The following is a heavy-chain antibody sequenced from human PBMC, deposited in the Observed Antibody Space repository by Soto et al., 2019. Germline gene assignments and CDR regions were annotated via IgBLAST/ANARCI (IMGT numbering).Heavy chain of an antibody. J-gene: IGHJ4*02. CDR3: AKVLGYCSGGSCYVDYFDY. CDR1: GFTFSSYA. Sequence: EVQLLESGGGLVQPGGSLRLSCAASGFTFSSYAMSWVRQAPGKGLEWVSAISGSGDSTYYADSVKGRFTISRDNSKNTLYLQMNSLRAEDTAVYYCAKVLGYCSGGSCYVDYFDYWGQGTLVTVSS. CDR2: ISGSGDST. V-gene: IGHV3-23*01. D-gene: IGHD2-15*01.